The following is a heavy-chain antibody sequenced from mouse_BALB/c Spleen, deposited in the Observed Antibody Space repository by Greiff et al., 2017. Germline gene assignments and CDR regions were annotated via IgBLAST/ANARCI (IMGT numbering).Heavy chain of an antibody. V-gene: IGHV2-2*02. J-gene: IGHJ2*01. CDR3: ARNLGFHYYGPFDY. CDR1: GFSLTSYG. CDR2: IWSGGST. Sequence: VKLMESGPGLVQPSQSLSITCTVSGFSLTSYGVHWVRQSPGKGLEWLGVIWSGGSTDYNAAFISRLSISKDNSKSQVFFKMNSLQANDTAIYYCARNLGFHYYGPFDYWGQGTTLTVSS. D-gene: IGHD1-2*01.